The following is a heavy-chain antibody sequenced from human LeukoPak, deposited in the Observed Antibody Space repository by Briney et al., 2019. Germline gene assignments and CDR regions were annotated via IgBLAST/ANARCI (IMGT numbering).Heavy chain of an antibody. V-gene: IGHV3-7*01. CDR3: AKGAYDYVWGSYHNFDY. CDR1: GFTFSIHW. Sequence: GGSLRLSCVASGFTFSIHWMTWVRQAPGKGLEWVATIKPDGNDKFFVDSVKGRFTISRDNAKTSLFLQMNSLRVDDTAMYYCAKGAYDYVWGSYHNFDYWGQGTLVTVSS. J-gene: IGHJ4*02. D-gene: IGHD3-16*02. CDR2: IKPDGNDK.